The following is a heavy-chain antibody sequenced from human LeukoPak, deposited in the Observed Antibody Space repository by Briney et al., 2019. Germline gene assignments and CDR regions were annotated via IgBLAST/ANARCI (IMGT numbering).Heavy chain of an antibody. CDR3: ARGNSSGWFRYDAFDI. J-gene: IGHJ3*02. CDR1: GGTFSSYA. V-gene: IGHV1-69*04. D-gene: IGHD6-19*01. Sequence: SVKVSCKASGGTFSSYAISWVRQPPGQGLEWMGRIIPILGIANYAQKFQGRVTITADKSTSTAYMELSSLRSEDTAVYYCARGNSSGWFRYDAFDIWGQGTMVTVSS. CDR2: IIPILGIA.